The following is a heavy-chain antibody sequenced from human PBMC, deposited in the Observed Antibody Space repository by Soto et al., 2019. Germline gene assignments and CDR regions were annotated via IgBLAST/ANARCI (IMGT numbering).Heavy chain of an antibody. CDR2: ISSSGTYI. Sequence: GGSLRLSCAASGFTFSTYSMNWVRQAPGKGLEWISSISSSGTYIHYADPLKGRFTISRDNAKNSLYLQMISLRAEDTAVYYCARDPSDCSSTSCWGYYALDVWGQGTTVTVSS. J-gene: IGHJ6*02. D-gene: IGHD2-2*01. CDR3: ARDPSDCSSTSCWGYYALDV. V-gene: IGHV3-21*01. CDR1: GFTFSTYS.